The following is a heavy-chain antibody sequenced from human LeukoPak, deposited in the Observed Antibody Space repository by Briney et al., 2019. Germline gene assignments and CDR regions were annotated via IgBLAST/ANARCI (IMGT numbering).Heavy chain of an antibody. CDR3: ARPSALDY. J-gene: IGHJ4*02. V-gene: IGHV1-18*01. Sequence: ASVKVSCEASGYTFTSYDISWVRQAPGQELEWMGWISVYNGNTNYAQKFQGRVTMTTDTSTSTAYMELRSLRSDDTAVYYCARPSALDYWGQGTLVTVSS. CDR1: GYTFTSYD. CDR2: ISVYNGNT.